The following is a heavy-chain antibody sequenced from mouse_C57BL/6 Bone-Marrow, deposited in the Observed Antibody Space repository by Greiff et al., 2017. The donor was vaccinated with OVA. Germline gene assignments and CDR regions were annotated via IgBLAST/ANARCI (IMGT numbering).Heavy chain of an antibody. V-gene: IGHV1-69*01. Sequence: QVQLQQPGAELVMPGASVKLSCKASGYTFTSYWMHWVKQRPGQGLEWIGEIDPSDSNTNYNQKFKGKSTLTVDKSSSTAYMQLSSLTSEDSAVYYCARDFYWGQGTTLTVSS. CDR2: IDPSDSNT. CDR3: ARDFY. J-gene: IGHJ2*01. CDR1: GYTFTSYW.